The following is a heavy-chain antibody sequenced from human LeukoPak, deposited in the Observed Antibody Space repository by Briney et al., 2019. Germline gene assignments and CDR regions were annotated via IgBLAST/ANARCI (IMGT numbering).Heavy chain of an antibody. V-gene: IGHV4-61*02. CDR3: ARMGVADPLDY. Sequence: SQTLSLTCTVSGGSISSGSYYWSWIRQPAGKGLEWIGRIYTSGSTNYNPSLKSRVTISVDTSKHQFSLKLSSVTAADTAVYYCARMGVADPLDYWGQGTLVTVSS. D-gene: IGHD6-19*01. J-gene: IGHJ4*02. CDR1: GGSISSGSYY. CDR2: IYTSGST.